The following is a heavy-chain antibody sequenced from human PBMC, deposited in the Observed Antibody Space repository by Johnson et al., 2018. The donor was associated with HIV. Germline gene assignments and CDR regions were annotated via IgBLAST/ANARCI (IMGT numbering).Heavy chain of an antibody. V-gene: IGHV3-64*01. CDR3: AKEGITMEVDI. CDR2: ISSNGGST. J-gene: IGHJ3*02. Sequence: VQLVESGGGLVQPGGSLRLSCAASGFTFSSYAMHWVRQAPGKGLEYVSAISSNGGSTYYANSVKGRFTISRDNSKNTLYLQMNSLRAEDTAVDYCAKEGITMEVDIWGQGTMVTVSS. CDR1: GFTFSSYA. D-gene: IGHD3-10*01.